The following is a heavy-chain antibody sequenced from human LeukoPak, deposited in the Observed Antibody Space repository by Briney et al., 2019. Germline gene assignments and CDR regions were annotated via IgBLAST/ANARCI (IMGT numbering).Heavy chain of an antibody. J-gene: IGHJ4*02. Sequence: PSETLSLTCTVSGGSISSYYWSWIRQPPGKGLEWIGYIYYSGSTNYNPSLKSRVTISVDTSKSQFSLKLSSVTAAGTAVYHCARGQQSNGWLYYFDYWGQGTLVTVSS. CDR2: IYYSGST. CDR1: GGSISSYY. V-gene: IGHV4-59*01. CDR3: ARGQQSNGWLYYFDY. D-gene: IGHD6-19*01.